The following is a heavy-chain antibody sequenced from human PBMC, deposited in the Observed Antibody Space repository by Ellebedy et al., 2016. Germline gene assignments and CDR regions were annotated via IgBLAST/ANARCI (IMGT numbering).Heavy chain of an antibody. CDR3: ARELTGYDCSGGSCHSVPNWFDP. CDR2: ITSSGDYI. Sequence: GESLKISCAAAGFNFTFYRMNWVRQVPGKGLEWVSSITSSGDYINYGESVKGRFTISRDDAKNSLYLQMNSLRVEDTAMYYCARELTGYDCSGGSCHSVPNWFDPWGQGTLVTVSS. D-gene: IGHD2-15*01. CDR1: GFNFTFYR. V-gene: IGHV3-21*01. J-gene: IGHJ5*02.